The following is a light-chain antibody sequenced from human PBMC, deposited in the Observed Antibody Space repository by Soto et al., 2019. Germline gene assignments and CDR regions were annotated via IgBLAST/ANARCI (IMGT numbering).Light chain of an antibody. CDR1: QSVSSDY. Sequence: EIVLTPSPGTLSLSPGERATLSCRASQSVSSDYLAWYQQKPGQAPRLLIYVASSRATGIPDRFSGSGSGTDFTLTISRLEPEDFAVYYCQQYGSSPRTFGQGTKLEIK. CDR2: VAS. CDR3: QQYGSSPRT. J-gene: IGKJ2*01. V-gene: IGKV3-20*01.